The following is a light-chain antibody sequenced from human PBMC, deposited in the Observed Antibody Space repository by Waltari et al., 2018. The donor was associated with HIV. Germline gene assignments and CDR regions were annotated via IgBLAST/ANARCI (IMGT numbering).Light chain of an antibody. CDR2: GAS. V-gene: IGKV3-20*01. J-gene: IGKJ3*01. CDR1: QSVSKNY. CDR3: QQYGSSPCT. Sequence: EIVLTQSPGTLSLSPGERATLSCGASQSVSKNYLAWYQQKSGQAPRLLIYGASSRATGIADRFSGSGSGTDFTLTISRLEPEDFAVYYCQQYGSSPCTFGPGTKVDVK.